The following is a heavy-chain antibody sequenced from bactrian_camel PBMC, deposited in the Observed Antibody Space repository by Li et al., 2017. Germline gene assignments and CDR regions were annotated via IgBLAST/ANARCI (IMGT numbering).Heavy chain of an antibody. CDR1: GFTFSTYD. CDR2: INVAGSQ. CDR3: TRAHLWVGSIGY. J-gene: IGHJ4*01. Sequence: DVQLVESGGGLVQPGGPLRLSCAASGFTFSTYDMSWVRRAPGKGLEWVSAINVAGSQYYADFIKGRFTISRDNGKNTAYLQLNSLKTEDAAVYYCTRAHLWVGSIGYWGQGTQVTVS. D-gene: IGHD5*01. V-gene: IGHV3S40*01.